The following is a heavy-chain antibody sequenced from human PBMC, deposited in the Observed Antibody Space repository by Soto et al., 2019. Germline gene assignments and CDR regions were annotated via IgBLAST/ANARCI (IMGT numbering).Heavy chain of an antibody. Sequence: GGSLRLSCAASGFTFSSYGMHWVRQAPGKGLEWVAVIWYDGSNKYYADSVKGRFTISRDNSKNTLYLQMNSLRAEDTAVYYCAREGEQLPPQIYYYYYYMDVWGKGTTVTVSS. J-gene: IGHJ6*03. CDR3: AREGEQLPPQIYYYYYYMDV. D-gene: IGHD6-13*01. CDR1: GFTFSSYG. V-gene: IGHV3-33*01. CDR2: IWYDGSNK.